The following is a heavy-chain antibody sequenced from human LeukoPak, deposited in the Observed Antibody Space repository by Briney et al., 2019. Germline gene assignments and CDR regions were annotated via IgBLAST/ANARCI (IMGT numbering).Heavy chain of an antibody. CDR3: AKEKGVNYYDSSGYYDY. CDR1: GFTFSDHY. Sequence: PGGSLRLSCADSGFTFSDHYMSWIRQAPGKGLEWVSYISSSGSTIYYADSVKGRFTISRDNAKHLLFLQMNSLRAEDTAVYYCAKEKGVNYYDSSGYYDYWGQGTLVTVSS. D-gene: IGHD3-22*01. J-gene: IGHJ4*02. CDR2: ISSSGSTI. V-gene: IGHV3-11*01.